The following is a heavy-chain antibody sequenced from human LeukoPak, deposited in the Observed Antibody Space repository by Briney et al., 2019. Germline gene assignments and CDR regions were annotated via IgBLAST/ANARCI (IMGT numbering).Heavy chain of an antibody. D-gene: IGHD2-15*01. J-gene: IGHJ5*02. Sequence: SETLSLTCTVSGGSISSGGYYWSWLRQHPGRGLEWIGYIYYSGSTYYNPSLKSRVTISVDTSKNQFSLKLSSVTAADTAVYYCARKGTYCSGGSCYSNWFDPWGQGTLVTVSS. V-gene: IGHV4-31*03. CDR1: GGSISSGGYY. CDR3: ARKGTYCSGGSCYSNWFDP. CDR2: IYYSGST.